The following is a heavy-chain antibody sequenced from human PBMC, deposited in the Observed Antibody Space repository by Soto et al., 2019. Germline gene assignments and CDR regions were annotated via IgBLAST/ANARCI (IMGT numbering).Heavy chain of an antibody. D-gene: IGHD6-19*01. Sequence: EVQLVESGGGFVQPGGSLRLSCTASGFTFSNYWMSWVRQAPGKGLEWVANIKVDGSEKYYVDSVKGRFTISRDNAKNSLYLQMNSLRAEDTAVYYCAGVAVRGQGTLVTVSS. V-gene: IGHV3-7*05. CDR3: AGVAV. J-gene: IGHJ4*02. CDR1: GFTFSNYW. CDR2: IKVDGSEK.